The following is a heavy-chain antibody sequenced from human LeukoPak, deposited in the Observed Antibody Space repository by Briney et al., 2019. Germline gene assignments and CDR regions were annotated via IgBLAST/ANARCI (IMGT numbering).Heavy chain of an antibody. CDR1: GGSFSGYY. CDR3: ARGKPFIVVVVAATRQYYFDY. CDR2: INHSGST. Sequence: SETLSLTCAVYGGSFSGYYWSWIRQPPGKGLEWIGEINHSGSTNYNPSLKSRVTISVDTSKDQFSLKLSSVTAADTAVYYCARGKPFIVVVVAATRQYYFDYWGQGTLVTVSS. D-gene: IGHD2-15*01. V-gene: IGHV4-34*01. J-gene: IGHJ4*02.